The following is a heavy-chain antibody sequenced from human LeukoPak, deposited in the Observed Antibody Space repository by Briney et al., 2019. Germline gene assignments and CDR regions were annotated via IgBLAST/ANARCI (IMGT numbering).Heavy chain of an antibody. CDR3: ARSAHIRLWDLRTPFDF. D-gene: IGHD1-26*01. J-gene: IGHJ4*02. CDR1: GYTFTKYY. V-gene: IGHV1-46*01. Sequence: GASVKVSCKASGYTFTKYYMHWVRQAPGQGLEWMGIINPSGGSTSYAHNFQGRLTLTRDTSASTVSMELSSLRSKDTAVYYGARSAHIRLWDLRTPFDFWGQGTLVTVSS. CDR2: INPSGGST.